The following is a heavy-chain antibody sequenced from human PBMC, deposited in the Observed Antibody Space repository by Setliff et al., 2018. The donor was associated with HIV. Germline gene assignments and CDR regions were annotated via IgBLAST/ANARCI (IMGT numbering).Heavy chain of an antibody. V-gene: IGHV1-46*01. D-gene: IGHD4-17*01. Sequence: ASVKVSCKASGYTFTSYYLHWVRQAPGQGLEWMGMINPSGGSASYAQKFQGRVTMSRDTSTSTVYMELNRLRSDDTAVYYCARDDHGDPFDYWGQGTLVTVS. CDR2: INPSGGSA. CDR3: ARDDHGDPFDY. J-gene: IGHJ4*02. CDR1: GYTFTSYY.